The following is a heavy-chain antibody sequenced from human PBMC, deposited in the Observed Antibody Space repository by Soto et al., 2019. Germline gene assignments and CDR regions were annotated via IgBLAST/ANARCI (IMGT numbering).Heavy chain of an antibody. CDR2: ISYDGNYI. J-gene: IGHJ4*02. V-gene: IGHV3-30*03. CDR1: GFAFSSYA. CDR3: ARESEDLTSNFDY. Sequence: PGGSLRLSCEASGFAFSSYAMHWVRQAPGKGLEWVGVISYDGNYIYYADSVKGRFTISRDNSKNTLYVQVNSLRPEDTAVYYCARESEDLTSNFDYWGQGTLVTVSS.